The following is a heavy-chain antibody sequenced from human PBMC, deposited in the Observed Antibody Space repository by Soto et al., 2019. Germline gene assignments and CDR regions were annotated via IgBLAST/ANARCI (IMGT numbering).Heavy chain of an antibody. Sequence: QVQLVQSGAEVKKPGSSVKVSCKASGGTFSSYAISWVRQAPGQGLEWMGGIIPIFGTANYAQKFQGRVKITADESTSTAYMELSSLRSEDTAVYYCARVGSMTTVTFYFDYWGQGTLVTVSS. J-gene: IGHJ4*02. V-gene: IGHV1-69*12. D-gene: IGHD4-17*01. CDR1: GGTFSSYA. CDR2: IIPIFGTA. CDR3: ARVGSMTTVTFYFDY.